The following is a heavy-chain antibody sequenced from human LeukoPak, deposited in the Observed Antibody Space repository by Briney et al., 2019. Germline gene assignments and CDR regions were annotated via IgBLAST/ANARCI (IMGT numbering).Heavy chain of an antibody. J-gene: IGHJ4*02. V-gene: IGHV3-30*02. CDR2: IRYDGSNK. D-gene: IGHD3-22*01. CDR3: AKDNSGYEDY. CDR1: GFTFSSYG. Sequence: PGGSLRLSCAASGFTFSSYGMHWVRQAPGKGLEWVAFIRYDGSNKYYADSVKGRFTISRDNSKNTLHLQMNSLRAEDTAVYYCAKDNSGYEDYWGQGTLVTVSP.